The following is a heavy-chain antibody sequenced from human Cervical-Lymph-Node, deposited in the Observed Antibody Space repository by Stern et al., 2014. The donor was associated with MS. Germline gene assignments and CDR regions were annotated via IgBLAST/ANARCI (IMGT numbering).Heavy chain of an antibody. CDR2: IYYSGTT. CDR1: GGSITSDNYY. D-gene: IGHD2-15*01. V-gene: IGHV4-31*03. J-gene: IGHJ6*02. CDR3: ARDHFTPSLDV. Sequence: QLQLQESGPGLVKPSQTLSLTCTVSGGSITSDNYYWTWIRQHPVKGLEWIGHIYYSGTTYYNPSLKSRVSITMDTSDNLFSLRLSSVTAADTAVYYCARDHFTPSLDVGGHGTTVTVS.